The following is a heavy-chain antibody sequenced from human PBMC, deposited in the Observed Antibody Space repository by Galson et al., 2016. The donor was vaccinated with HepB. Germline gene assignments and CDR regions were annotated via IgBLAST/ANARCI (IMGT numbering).Heavy chain of an antibody. CDR1: GGTFNSYA. CDR3: ARDGGRDCSNTTCLGWFDP. Sequence: SVKVSCKASGGTFNSYAISWVRQAPGQGLEWMGRIIPMIDVTNYEPKFRSRVTITADKSTSTAYMERSSLRSQDTAVYYCARDGGRDCSNTTCLGWFDPWGLGTLVTVSS. D-gene: IGHD2-2*01. V-gene: IGHV1-69*04. CDR2: IIPMIDVT. J-gene: IGHJ5*02.